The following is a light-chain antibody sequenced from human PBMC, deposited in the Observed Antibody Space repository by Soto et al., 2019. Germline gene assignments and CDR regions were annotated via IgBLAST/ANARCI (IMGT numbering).Light chain of an antibody. J-gene: IGKJ2*01. CDR2: GAS. V-gene: IGKV3-15*01. CDR3: QQYNDWPPKYT. Sequence: EILMTQSPATLSVSPGERATLSCRASQSVSSNLAWYQQKPGQAPRLLIFGASTRATGIPARFSGSGSGTDFTLTISSLQSEDFAVYYCQQYNDWPPKYTFGQGTKLEIK. CDR1: QSVSSN.